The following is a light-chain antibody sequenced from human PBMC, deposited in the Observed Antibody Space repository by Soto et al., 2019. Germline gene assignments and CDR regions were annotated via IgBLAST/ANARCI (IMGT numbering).Light chain of an antibody. V-gene: IGKV4-1*01. J-gene: IGKJ1*01. CDR1: QSVLYSSTNNNY. Sequence: DIVMTQSPDSLAVSLGERATINCKSSQSVLYSSTNNNYLAWYQQKPGQPPKLLIYWASTRESGVPDRLSGSGSGTDFTLTISSLQAEDVAVYYCQQYYSPPPTFGQGTKVDSK. CDR2: WAS. CDR3: QQYYSPPPT.